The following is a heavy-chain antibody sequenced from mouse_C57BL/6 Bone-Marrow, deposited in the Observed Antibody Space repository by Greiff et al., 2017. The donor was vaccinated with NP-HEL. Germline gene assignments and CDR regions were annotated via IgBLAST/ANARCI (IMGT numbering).Heavy chain of an antibody. V-gene: IGHV10-1*01. CDR2: IRSKSNNYAT. CDR1: GFSFNTYA. Sequence: EVQLVESGGGLVQPKGSLKLSCAASGFSFNTYAMNWVRQAPGKGLEWVARIRSKSNNYATYYADSVKDRFTISRDDSESMLYLQMNNLKTEDTAMYYCVRMGDYGNWMDYWGQGTSVTVSS. D-gene: IGHD2-1*01. CDR3: VRMGDYGNWMDY. J-gene: IGHJ4*01.